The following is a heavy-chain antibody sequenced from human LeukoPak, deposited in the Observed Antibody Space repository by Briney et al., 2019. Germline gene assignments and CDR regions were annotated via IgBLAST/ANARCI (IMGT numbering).Heavy chain of an antibody. CDR1: GGSISSYY. CDR3: ARGRSHRNGDWFDP. D-gene: IGHD2-15*01. CDR2: IYYSGST. J-gene: IGHJ5*02. Sequence: PSETLSLTCTVSGGSISSYYWSWIRQPPGKGLEWIGYIYYSGSTNYNPSLKSRVTISVDTSKNQFSLKLSSVTAADTAVYYCARGRSHRNGDWFDPWGQGTLVTVSS. V-gene: IGHV4-59*01.